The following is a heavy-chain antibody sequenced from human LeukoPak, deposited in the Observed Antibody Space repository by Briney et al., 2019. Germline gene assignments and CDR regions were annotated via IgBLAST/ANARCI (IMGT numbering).Heavy chain of an antibody. D-gene: IGHD1-26*01. CDR3: AKRVVVGATSPYSDFQD. Sequence: GGSLRLSCAASGFTFSDYAMGWVRQAPGKGLEWVSAISGSGVTTHYAGSVKGRFSISRDNSKNTLYLQMDSLRAEDTALYYCAKRVVVGATSPYSDFQDWGQGTLVTVSS. CDR2: ISGSGVTT. CDR1: GFTFSDYA. V-gene: IGHV3-23*01. J-gene: IGHJ1*01.